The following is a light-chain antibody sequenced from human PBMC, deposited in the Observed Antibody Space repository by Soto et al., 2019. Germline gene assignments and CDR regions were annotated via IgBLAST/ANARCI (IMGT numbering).Light chain of an antibody. J-gene: IGKJ2*01. CDR3: QQYGSSSYT. CDR1: QSVSSTY. Sequence: EIVLTQSPGTLSLSPGERATLSCRASQSVSSTYLAWYQQNPGQAPRLLIYGASSRATGIPDRFSGSGSGTDFTLTIRGLEPEDFAVYFCQQYGSSSYTFGQGTKLEIK. V-gene: IGKV3-20*01. CDR2: GAS.